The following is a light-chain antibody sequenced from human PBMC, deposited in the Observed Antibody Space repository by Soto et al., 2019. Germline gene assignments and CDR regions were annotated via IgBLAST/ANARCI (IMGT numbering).Light chain of an antibody. CDR2: EVT. J-gene: IGLJ1*01. V-gene: IGLV2-14*01. CDR3: SSFSSAIAVV. CDR1: SSDIGAYNY. Sequence: QSVLTQPASVSGSPGQSITISCTGTSSDIGAYNYVSWYQQHPGKAPKLMIYEVTNRPSGISNRFSGSRSGNTASLSISGLQAEDEADYYCSSFSSAIAVVFGTGTKLTVL.